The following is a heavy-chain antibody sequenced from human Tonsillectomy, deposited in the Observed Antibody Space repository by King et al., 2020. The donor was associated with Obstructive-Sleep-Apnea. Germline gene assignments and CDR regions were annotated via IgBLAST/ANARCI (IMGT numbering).Heavy chain of an antibody. CDR2: TSPDGSKK. CDR3: ARTTYKDYVWGSYRDP. CDR1: GFTFGDYA. D-gene: IGHD3-16*02. Sequence: QVQLVESGGGVVQPGRSLRLSCAASGFTFGDYALHWVRQAPGKGLEWVALTSPDGSKKYYADSVKGRFIISRDNSKKTLFLQLNGLRAEDTALYYCARTTYKDYVWGSYRDPWGQGTLVIVSS. V-gene: IGHV3-30*04. J-gene: IGHJ5*02.